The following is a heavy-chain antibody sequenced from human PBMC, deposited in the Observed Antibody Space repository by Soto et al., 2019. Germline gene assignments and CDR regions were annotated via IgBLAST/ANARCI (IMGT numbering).Heavy chain of an antibody. D-gene: IGHD3-3*01. V-gene: IGHV3-23*01. Sequence: GGSLRLSCAASGFTFSSYAMSWVRQAPGKGLEWVSAISGSGGSTYYADPVKGRFTISRDNSKNTLYLQMNSLRAEDTAVYYCAKGGDDFWSGYFEYYYYGMDVWGQGTTVTVSS. CDR1: GFTFSSYA. J-gene: IGHJ6*02. CDR3: AKGGDDFWSGYFEYYYYGMDV. CDR2: ISGSGGST.